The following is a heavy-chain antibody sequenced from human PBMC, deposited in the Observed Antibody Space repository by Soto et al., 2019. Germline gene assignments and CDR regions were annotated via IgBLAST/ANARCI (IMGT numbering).Heavy chain of an antibody. Sequence: GGSLRLSCAASGFTFSSYWMSWVRQAPGKGLEWVANIKQDGSEKYYVDSVKGRFTISRDNAKNSLYLQMNSLRAEDTAVYYCAKPFDDSADYVFYFDYRGHGPLVTV. CDR3: AKPFDDSADYVFYFDY. D-gene: IGHD4-17*01. CDR1: GFTFSSYW. CDR2: IKQDGSEK. J-gene: IGHJ4*01. V-gene: IGHV3-7*01.